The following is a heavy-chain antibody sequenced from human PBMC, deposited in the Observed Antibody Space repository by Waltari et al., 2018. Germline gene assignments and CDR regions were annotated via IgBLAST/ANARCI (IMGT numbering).Heavy chain of an antibody. J-gene: IGHJ2*01. CDR1: GGTFSTYA. CDR2: ISPILGLT. CDR3: ATGRFSSPPTRYWYFDL. V-gene: IGHV1-69*10. D-gene: IGHD2-2*01. Sequence: QVQLVQSGAEMKKPESSVKVSCKPSGGTFSTYAISWVRQAPGQGLEWMGGISPILGLTEYADRFHDRVTISADKSTSTAYMEIYNLRSDDTAVYYCATGRFSSPPTRYWYFDLWGRGTLVTVSS.